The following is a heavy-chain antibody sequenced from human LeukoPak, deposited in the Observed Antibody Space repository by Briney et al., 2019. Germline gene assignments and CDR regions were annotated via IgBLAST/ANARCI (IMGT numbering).Heavy chain of an antibody. J-gene: IGHJ3*02. D-gene: IGHD2-15*01. CDR2: INHSGST. Sequence: SETLSLTCAVYGGSFSGYYWSWIRQPPGKGLEWIGEINHSGSTNYNPSLKSRVTISVDTSKNQFSLKLSSVTAADTAVYYCARGRYCSGGSCYSLYAFDIWGQGTMVTVSS. CDR3: ARGRYCSGGSCYSLYAFDI. CDR1: GGSFSGYY. V-gene: IGHV4-34*01.